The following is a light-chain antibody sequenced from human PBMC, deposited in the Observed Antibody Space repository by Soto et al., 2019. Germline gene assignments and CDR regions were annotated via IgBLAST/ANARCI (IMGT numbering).Light chain of an antibody. CDR1: QAINGY. V-gene: IGKV1-27*01. CDR3: QNYKSALCV. CDR2: HAS. Sequence: DIQMTQSPPSLSASVGDTVTITCRASQAINGYLAWYQQKPGEVPKLLIYHASTLQPGVPHRFSGGGSGADYTLTISSLQPEDVATYFCQNYKSALCVFGPGSKVNIK. J-gene: IGKJ3*01.